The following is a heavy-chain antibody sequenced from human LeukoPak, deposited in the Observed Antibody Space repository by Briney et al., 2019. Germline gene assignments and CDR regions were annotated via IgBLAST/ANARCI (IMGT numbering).Heavy chain of an antibody. V-gene: IGHV1-18*04. CDR1: GYTFISYY. CDR3: ARVYYGSGSYEYYFDY. D-gene: IGHD3-10*01. CDR2: ISAYNGNT. Sequence: RGASVKVSCKASGYTFISYYIHWVRQAPGQGLEWMGRISAYNGNTNYAQKLQGRVTMTTDTSTSTAYMELRSLRSDDTAVYYCARVYYGSGSYEYYFDYWGQGTLVTVSS. J-gene: IGHJ4*02.